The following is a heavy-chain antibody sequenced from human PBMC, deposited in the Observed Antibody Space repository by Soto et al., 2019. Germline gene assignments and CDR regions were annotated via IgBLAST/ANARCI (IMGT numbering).Heavy chain of an antibody. CDR3: ARLTHDILTGYYTGIDC. CDR1: GGSISSGGYY. CDR2: IYYSGST. D-gene: IGHD3-9*01. Sequence: QVQLQESGPGLVKPSQTLSLTCTVSGGSISSGGYYWSWIRQHPGKGLEGIGYIYYSGSTYYNPSLKSRVTISVDTSKNQFSLKLSSVTASDTAVYYCARLTHDILTGYYTGIDCWGQGTLVTVSS. J-gene: IGHJ4*02. V-gene: IGHV4-31*03.